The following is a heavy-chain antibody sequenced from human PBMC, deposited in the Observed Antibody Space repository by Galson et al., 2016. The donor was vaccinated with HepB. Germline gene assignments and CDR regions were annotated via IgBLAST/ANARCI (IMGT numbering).Heavy chain of an antibody. Sequence: SETLSLTCFVSGASISDYYWSWIRQSPGKGLEWIGFLSTSGGTNYNPSLKSRFTISGDTSRAQFYLKLSTVTAADTAVYYCARGYNRFDYWGQGPLVTVSS. CDR2: LSTSGGT. CDR3: ARGYNRFDY. V-gene: IGHV4-59*01. J-gene: IGHJ4*02. D-gene: IGHD1-1*01. CDR1: GASISDYY.